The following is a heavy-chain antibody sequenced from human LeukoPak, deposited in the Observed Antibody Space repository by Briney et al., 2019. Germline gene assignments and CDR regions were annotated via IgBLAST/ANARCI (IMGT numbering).Heavy chain of an antibody. V-gene: IGHV3-23*01. CDR2: ISGSGGST. J-gene: IGHJ3*02. D-gene: IGHD6-19*01. CDR3: AKDQGGRGSISSSGWFNAFDI. CDR1: GFTFSSCA. Sequence: GGSLRLSCAASGFTFSSCAMSWVRQAPGKGLEWVSAISGSGGSTYYADSVKGRFTISRDNSKNTLYLQMNSLRAEDTAVYYCAKDQGGRGSISSSGWFNAFDIWGQGTMVTVSS.